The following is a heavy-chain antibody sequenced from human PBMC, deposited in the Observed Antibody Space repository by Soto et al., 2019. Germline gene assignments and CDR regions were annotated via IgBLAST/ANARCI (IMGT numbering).Heavy chain of an antibody. Sequence: GESLKISCKGSGYSFTSYWIGWVRQMPGKGLEWMGIIYPGDSDTRYSPSFQGQVTISADKSISTAYLQWSSLKASDAAMYYCAGQRSSNYYYYGMDVWGQGTTVTVSS. CDR2: IYPGDSDT. CDR3: AGQRSSNYYYYGMDV. J-gene: IGHJ6*02. D-gene: IGHD6-6*01. V-gene: IGHV5-51*01. CDR1: GYSFTSYW.